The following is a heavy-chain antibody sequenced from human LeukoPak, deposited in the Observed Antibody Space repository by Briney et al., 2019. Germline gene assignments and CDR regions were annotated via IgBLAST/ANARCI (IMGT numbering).Heavy chain of an antibody. Sequence: PSETLSLTCTVSGGSISSYYWAWIRQPPGTGLEWIGPIYYSGSTYYNSSLKSRVTMSLDTSKNQFSLKLSSVTAADTAVYYCARVWGVAVAGSYYYYGMDVWGQGTTVTVSS. D-gene: IGHD6-19*01. CDR2: IYYSGST. CDR1: GGSISSYY. V-gene: IGHV4-39*07. CDR3: ARVWGVAVAGSYYYYGMDV. J-gene: IGHJ6*02.